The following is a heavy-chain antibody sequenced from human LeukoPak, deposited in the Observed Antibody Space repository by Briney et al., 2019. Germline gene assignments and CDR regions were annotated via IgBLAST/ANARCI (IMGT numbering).Heavy chain of an antibody. V-gene: IGHV4-59*01. CDR1: GGSISSYY. D-gene: IGHD2-2*02. Sequence: SETLSLTCTVSGGSISSYYWSWIRQPPGKGLEWIGNIGNMYYGGSTKYSPSLKSRVTISGDSSKNQFSLKLTSVTAADTAVYYCAGGRIVVVPAAIAPLDYWGQGTLVTVSS. CDR3: AGGRIVVVPAAIAPLDY. CDR2: MYYGGST. J-gene: IGHJ4*02.